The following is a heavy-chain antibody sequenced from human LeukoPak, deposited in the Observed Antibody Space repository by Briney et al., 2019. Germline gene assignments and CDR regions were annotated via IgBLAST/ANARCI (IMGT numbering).Heavy chain of an antibody. CDR3: ARAKRTVTTLSGNWLDP. J-gene: IGHJ5*02. CDR1: GYTFTSYG. CDR2: ISAYNGNT. V-gene: IGHV1-18*01. Sequence: GASVKVSCKASGYTFTSYGISWVRQAPGQGLEWMGWISAYNGNTNYAQKLQGRVTMTTDTSTSTAYMELRSLRSDDTAVYYCARAKRTVTTLSGNWLDPWGQGTLVTVSS. D-gene: IGHD4-17*01.